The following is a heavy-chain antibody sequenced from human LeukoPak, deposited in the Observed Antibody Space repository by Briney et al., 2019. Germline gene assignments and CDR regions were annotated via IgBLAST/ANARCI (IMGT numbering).Heavy chain of an antibody. D-gene: IGHD3-9*01. CDR1: GYTFTSYA. CDR2: INTNTGNP. J-gene: IGHJ3*02. Sequence: ASVKVSCKASGYTFTSYAMNWVRQAPGQGLEWMGWINTNTGNPTYAQGFTGRFVFSLDTSVSTAYLQISSLKAEDTAVYYCAREDDISTGLLWGAFDIWGQGTMVTVSS. V-gene: IGHV7-4-1*02. CDR3: AREDDISTGLLWGAFDI.